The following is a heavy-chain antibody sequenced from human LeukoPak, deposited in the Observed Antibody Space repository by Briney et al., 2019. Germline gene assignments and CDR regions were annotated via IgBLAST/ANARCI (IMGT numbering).Heavy chain of an antibody. V-gene: IGHV4-34*01. CDR2: INHSGST. Sequence: SETLSLTCAVYGGSFSGYYWSWIRQPPGKGLEWIGEINHSGSTNYNPSLKSRVTISVDTSKNQFSLKLSSVTAADTAVYYCARGGGRAARLLQENNWFDPWGQGTLVTVSS. D-gene: IGHD6-6*01. J-gene: IGHJ5*02. CDR3: ARGGGRAARLLQENNWFDP. CDR1: GGSFSGYY.